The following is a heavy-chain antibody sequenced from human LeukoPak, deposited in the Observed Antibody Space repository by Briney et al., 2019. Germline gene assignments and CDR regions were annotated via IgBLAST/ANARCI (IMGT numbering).Heavy chain of an antibody. CDR1: GYTFTSYG. CDR3: ARAEYYDSSGYYYDDY. D-gene: IGHD3-22*01. Sequence: VSVKVSCKASGYTFTSYGISWVRQAPGQGLEWMGWISAYNGNTNYAQKLQGRVTMTTDTSTSTAYMELRSLRSDDTAVYYCARAEYYDSSGYYYDDYWGQGTLVTVSS. CDR2: ISAYNGNT. V-gene: IGHV1-18*01. J-gene: IGHJ4*02.